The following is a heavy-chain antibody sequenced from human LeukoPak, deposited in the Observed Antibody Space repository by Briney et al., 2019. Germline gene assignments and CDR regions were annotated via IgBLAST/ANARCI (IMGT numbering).Heavy chain of an antibody. V-gene: IGHV1-18*01. J-gene: IGHJ6*02. Sequence: ASVTVSCKASGYTFTSYGISWVRQAPGQGLEWMGWISAYNGNTNYAQKLQGRVTMTTDTSTSTAYMELRSLRSDDTAVYYCARARSQWLVPTYYYGVDVWGQGTTVTVSS. CDR2: ISAYNGNT. CDR3: ARARSQWLVPTYYYGVDV. CDR1: GYTFTSYG. D-gene: IGHD6-19*01.